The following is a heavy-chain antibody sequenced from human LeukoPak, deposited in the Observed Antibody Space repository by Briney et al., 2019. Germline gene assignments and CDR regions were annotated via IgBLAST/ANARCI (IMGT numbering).Heavy chain of an antibody. Sequence: ASVKVSCKASGYTFTGYYMHWVRQAPGQGLEWMGWINRNSGGTNYAQKFQGRVTMTRDTSISTAYMELSRLRSDDTAVYYCARVGYYYGSGSYYNDFDYWGQGTLVTVSS. V-gene: IGHV1-2*02. CDR2: INRNSGGT. D-gene: IGHD3-10*01. J-gene: IGHJ4*02. CDR1: GYTFTGYY. CDR3: ARVGYYYGSGSYYNDFDY.